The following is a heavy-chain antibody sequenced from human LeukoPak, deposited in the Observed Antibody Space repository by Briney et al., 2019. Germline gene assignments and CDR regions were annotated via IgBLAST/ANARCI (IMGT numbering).Heavy chain of an antibody. CDR1: GGSISSYY. CDR2: IYTSGST. Sequence: SETLSLTCTVSGGSISSYYWSWIRQPAGKGLEWIGRIYTSGSTNYNPSLKSRVTISVDTSKNQFSLKLSSVTAADTAVYYCARHSDIVVVPAAIWAFDIWGQGTMVTVSS. D-gene: IGHD2-2*01. V-gene: IGHV4-4*07. J-gene: IGHJ3*02. CDR3: ARHSDIVVVPAAIWAFDI.